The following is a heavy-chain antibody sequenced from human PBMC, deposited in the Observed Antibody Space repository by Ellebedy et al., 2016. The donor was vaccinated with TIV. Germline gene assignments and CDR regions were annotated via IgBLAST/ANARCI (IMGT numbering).Heavy chain of an antibody. CDR3: ARAYRVSRSYSPKDAFDV. V-gene: IGHV4-31*03. J-gene: IGHJ3*01. Sequence: SETLSLXXTVSGGSISSGGYYWNWIRQHPGKGLEWIGNIYSDGSTYYNPSLKCRLTISIDTSKNQFSLNLDSLTAADSAIYYCARAYRVSRSYSPKDAFDVWGQGTMVTVSS. CDR2: IYSDGST. CDR1: GGSISSGGYY. D-gene: IGHD1-26*01.